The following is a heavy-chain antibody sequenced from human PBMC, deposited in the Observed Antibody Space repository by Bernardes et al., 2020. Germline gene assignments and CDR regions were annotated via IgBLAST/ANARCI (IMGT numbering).Heavy chain of an antibody. J-gene: IGHJ3*02. D-gene: IGHD4-17*01. CDR2: INSDGSST. CDR1: GFTFSSYW. Sequence: GGSLRLSCAASGFTFSSYWMHWVRQAPGKGLVWVSRINSDGSSTSYADSVKGRFTISRDNSKNMLYLQMNSLRAEDTAIYYCAKGGYGDSADSAFDIWGPGAMVTVSS. V-gene: IGHV3-74*01. CDR3: AKGGYGDSADSAFDI.